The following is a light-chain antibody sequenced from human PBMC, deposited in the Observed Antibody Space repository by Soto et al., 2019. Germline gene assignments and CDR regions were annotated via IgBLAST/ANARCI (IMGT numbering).Light chain of an antibody. CDR3: MQGTHWPIT. Sequence: GVVTQSPLSLPVTLGQAASISCRSSQSLVHRDGSTYLSWFRQRPGQSPRRLIYKVSNREAGVPDRFSGSGSGTDFTLKISRVEAEDVGVYYCMQGTHWPITFGQGTRLEIK. J-gene: IGKJ5*01. V-gene: IGKV2-30*02. CDR1: QSLVHRDGSTY. CDR2: KVS.